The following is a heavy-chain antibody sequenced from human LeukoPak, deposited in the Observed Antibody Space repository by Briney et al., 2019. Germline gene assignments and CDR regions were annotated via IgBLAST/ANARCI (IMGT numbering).Heavy chain of an antibody. CDR1: GFTFSDYG. CDR2: ISSSLNYI. J-gene: IGHJ4*02. CDR3: ATENNYIWGSFED. D-gene: IGHD3-16*01. V-gene: IGHV3-21*01. Sequence: GXSLRLSCVASGFTFSDYGMNWVRQAPGRGLEWVSSISSSLNYIYYADSVKGRFTISRDNAKHSLYLQMNSLRAEDTAVYYCATENNYIWGSFEDWGQGTLVIVSS.